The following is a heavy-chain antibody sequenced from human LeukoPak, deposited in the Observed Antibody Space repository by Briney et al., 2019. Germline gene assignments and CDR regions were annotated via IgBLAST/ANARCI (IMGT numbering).Heavy chain of an antibody. V-gene: IGHV4-59*01. CDR2: IYYSGST. CDR3: AREREGLQNSGWPYYFDY. J-gene: IGHJ4*02. CDR1: GVSISSDC. Sequence: PSEALSLTCTVSGVSISSDCWSWIRQPPGKGLEWIGYIYYSGSTNYNPSLRSRVTISVDMSKNQFSLNLSSVTAADTAVYYCAREREGLQNSGWPYYFDYRGQGTLVTVSS. D-gene: IGHD6-19*01.